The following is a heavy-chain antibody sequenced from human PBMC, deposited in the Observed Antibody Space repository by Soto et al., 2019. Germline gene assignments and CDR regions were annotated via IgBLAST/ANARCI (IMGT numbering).Heavy chain of an antibody. J-gene: IGHJ6*02. Sequence: ASVKVSCKASGGTFSSYAISWVRQAPGQGLEWMGRIIPILGIANYAQKFQGRVTITADKSTSTAYMELSSLRSEDTAVYYCARAGDYGGNSIYYYYGMDVWGQGTTVTVSS. CDR3: ARAGDYGGNSIYYYYGMDV. CDR2: IIPILGIA. CDR1: GGTFSSYA. V-gene: IGHV1-69*04. D-gene: IGHD4-17*01.